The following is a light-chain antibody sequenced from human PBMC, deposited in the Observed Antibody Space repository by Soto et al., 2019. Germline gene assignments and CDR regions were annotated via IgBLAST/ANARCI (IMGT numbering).Light chain of an antibody. CDR3: QQRGNWPLT. V-gene: IGKV3-11*01. CDR1: QSVSSY. J-gene: IGKJ1*01. Sequence: EIVLTQSPATLSLSPGERATLSCRASQSVSSYFAWYQQKPGQAPRLLIYDASNRATGIPARFSGSGSGTDFTLIICSLEPEDFAVYYCQQRGNWPLTFGEGTKVDIK. CDR2: DAS.